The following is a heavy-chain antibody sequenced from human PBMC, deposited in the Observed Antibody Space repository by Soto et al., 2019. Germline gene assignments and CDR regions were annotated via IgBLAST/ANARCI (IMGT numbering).Heavy chain of an antibody. D-gene: IGHD4-4*01. Sequence: HPGGSLRLSCAASGFTFSSYAMSWVRQAPGKGLEWVSAISGSGGSTYYADSVKGRFTISRDNSKNTLYLQMNSLRAEDTAVYYCAKGLATVTTSLLGYMDVWGKGTTVTVSS. CDR2: ISGSGGST. CDR1: GFTFSSYA. CDR3: AKGLATVTTSLLGYMDV. V-gene: IGHV3-23*01. J-gene: IGHJ6*03.